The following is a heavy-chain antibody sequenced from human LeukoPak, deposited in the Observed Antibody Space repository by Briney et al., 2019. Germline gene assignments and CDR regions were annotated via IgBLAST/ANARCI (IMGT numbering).Heavy chain of an antibody. CDR1: GFTFSNYK. CDR2: ISSSSSYT. V-gene: IGHV3-21*01. D-gene: IGHD3-22*01. CDR3: ARDSSAWTNWFDP. Sequence: KPGRSLRLSCAASGFTFSNYKLNWVRQAPGRGLEWVSSISSSSSYTYYADSVKGRFTISRDDAKNSLYLQMHSLRAEDAAVYYCARDSSAWTNWFDPWGQGTLVTVSS. J-gene: IGHJ5*02.